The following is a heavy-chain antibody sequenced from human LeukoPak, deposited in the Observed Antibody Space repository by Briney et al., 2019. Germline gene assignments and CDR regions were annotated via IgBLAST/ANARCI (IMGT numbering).Heavy chain of an antibody. CDR2: IYSSGSA. Sequence: SETLSLTCTVSGASISPYYWSWIRQPAGKGLEWIGHIYSSGSANYNPSLKSRVTMSLDTSKNQFSLKLSSVTAADTAVYYCARAPHYYDSPDAFDIWGQGTMVTVSS. D-gene: IGHD3-22*01. CDR3: ARAPHYYDSPDAFDI. V-gene: IGHV4-4*07. J-gene: IGHJ3*02. CDR1: GASISPYY.